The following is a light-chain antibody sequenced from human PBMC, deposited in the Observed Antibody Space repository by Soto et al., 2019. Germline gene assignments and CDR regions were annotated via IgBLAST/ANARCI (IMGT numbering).Light chain of an antibody. CDR2: DAS. V-gene: IGKV1-5*01. CDR3: QRYNNWPLT. J-gene: IGKJ4*01. Sequence: DIQMTQSPSTLSASVGDRVTITCRASQSISGWLAWYQQKPGKAPKLLIYDASTLETGVPSRFSGSGSGTEFTLTISRLQSDDFAVYYCQRYNNWPLTFGGGTKVESK. CDR1: QSISGW.